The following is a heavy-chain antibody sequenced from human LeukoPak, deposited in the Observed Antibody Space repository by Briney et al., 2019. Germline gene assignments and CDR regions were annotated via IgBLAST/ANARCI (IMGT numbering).Heavy chain of an antibody. CDR1: GFTFSSDG. V-gene: IGHV3-33*01. J-gene: IGHJ4*02. CDR2: IWSDGSNK. Sequence: GRSLRLSCAASGFTFSSDGMHWVRQAPGKGLEWVAVIWSDGSNKLYADSVKGRFTISRDKAKNTLYLQMNSLRAEDTAVYYCAREGDFYDSSGYADYWGQGTLVTVSS. CDR3: AREGDFYDSSGYADY. D-gene: IGHD3-22*01.